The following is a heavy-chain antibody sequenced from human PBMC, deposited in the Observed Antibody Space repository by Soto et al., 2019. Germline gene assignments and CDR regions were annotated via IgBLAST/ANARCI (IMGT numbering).Heavy chain of an antibody. CDR1: GCTCSSFA. V-gene: IGHV3-23*01. CDR2: VSADGVSS. CDR3: AKTRQAPVGTHFFDL. J-gene: IGHJ4*02. Sequence: GGSLRLSCEGSGCTCSSFAMGWVRQAPGKGLEWLSSVSADGVSSFSADSVRGRFRVSRDNSKNTLFLQMRVLRVEDTAVYYCAKTRQAPVGTHFFDLWGQGTQVTVSS.